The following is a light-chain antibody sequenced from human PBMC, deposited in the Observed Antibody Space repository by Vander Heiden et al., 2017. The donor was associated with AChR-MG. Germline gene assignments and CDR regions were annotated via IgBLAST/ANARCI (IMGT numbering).Light chain of an antibody. J-gene: IGKJ3*01. CDR3: QQSYRRFT. Sequence: DIQMTQSPSSLSASVGDRVTITCRASQSIRGYLNWYQQKPGEAPQVLIYAADSLESGVPSRFSGSGSGTEFTLTISNLQPEDSATYYCQQSYRRFTFGPGTKVDIK. CDR2: AAD. CDR1: QSIRGY. V-gene: IGKV1-39*01.